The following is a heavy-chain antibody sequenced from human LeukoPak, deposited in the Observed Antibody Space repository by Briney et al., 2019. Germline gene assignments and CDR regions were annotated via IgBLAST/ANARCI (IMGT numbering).Heavy chain of an antibody. J-gene: IGHJ4*02. CDR2: ISGSGGST. V-gene: IGHV3-23*01. Sequence: PGGSLRLSCAASGFTFSSYAMSWVRQAPGKGLEWVSAISGSGGSTYYADSVKGRFTISRDNSKNTLYLQMNSLRAEDTAVYDCAKVYSGSYTTYYFDCWGQGTLVTASS. D-gene: IGHD1-26*01. CDR1: GFTFSSYA. CDR3: AKVYSGSYTTYYFDC.